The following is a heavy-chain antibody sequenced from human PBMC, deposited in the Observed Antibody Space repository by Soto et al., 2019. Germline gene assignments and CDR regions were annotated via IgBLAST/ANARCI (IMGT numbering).Heavy chain of an antibody. CDR3: ARFTVATPSVGMDV. J-gene: IGHJ6*02. Sequence: EVQLVETGGGLIQPGGSLRLSCAASGFIVSNKYMSWVRQAPGKGLEWVSVIYSGGSTYYADSVKGRFTISRDNSQNTLYLQMNSLRAEDTAVYYCARFTVATPSVGMDVWGQGTTVTVSS. CDR1: GFIVSNKY. V-gene: IGHV3-53*02. D-gene: IGHD4-4*01. CDR2: IYSGGST.